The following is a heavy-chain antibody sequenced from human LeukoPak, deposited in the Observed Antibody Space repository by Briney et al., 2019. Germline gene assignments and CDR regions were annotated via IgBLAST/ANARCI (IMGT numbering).Heavy chain of an antibody. CDR1: GFTFSSYW. D-gene: IGHD6-6*01. V-gene: IGHV3-74*01. CDR3: AKDLREYTSSPRSAFHI. CDR2: INSDGSST. J-gene: IGHJ3*02. Sequence: GGSLRLSCAASGFTFSSYWMHWVRQAPGKGLVWVSRINSDGSSTSYADSVKGRFTISRDNSKNTLYLLLNSLRAEDTAVYYCAKDLREYTSSPRSAFHIWGQGTMVTVSS.